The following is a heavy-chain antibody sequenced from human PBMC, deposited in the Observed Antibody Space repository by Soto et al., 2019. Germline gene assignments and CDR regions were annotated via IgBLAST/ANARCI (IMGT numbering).Heavy chain of an antibody. J-gene: IGHJ4*02. V-gene: IGHV3-13*01. CDR1: GFTFSNHD. Sequence: VQLVESGGGLVQPGGSLRLYCAASGFTFSNHDMHWVRQATGKGLEWVAGVGTVGDIYYSGSVKGRFTVSRENARNAFYLQMDSLRAGDTAVYYCARRFCRGGSCPGIGFDYWGQGTLVTVSS. CDR2: VGTVGDI. D-gene: IGHD2-15*01. CDR3: ARRFCRGGSCPGIGFDY.